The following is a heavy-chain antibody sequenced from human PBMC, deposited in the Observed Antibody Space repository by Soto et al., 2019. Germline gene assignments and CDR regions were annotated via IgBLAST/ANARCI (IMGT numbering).Heavy chain of an antibody. V-gene: IGHV3-74*01. D-gene: IGHD3-3*01. Sequence: EVRLVESGGDLVQPGGSLRLSCATSGFNFSTYWLHWVRQVPGKGVVWVSRINSDETITDYADSVKGRFTISRDNAKKTLYLDMNSLRTEDTALYYCAKDRGTIFGVTSYGMDVWGQGTTVTVSS. CDR3: AKDRGTIFGVTSYGMDV. CDR1: GFNFSTYW. CDR2: INSDETIT. J-gene: IGHJ6*02.